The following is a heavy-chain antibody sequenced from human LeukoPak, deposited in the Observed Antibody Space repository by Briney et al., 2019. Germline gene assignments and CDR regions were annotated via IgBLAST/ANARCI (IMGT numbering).Heavy chain of an antibody. CDR3: AKGGKWDVTPFDY. V-gene: IGHV3-23*01. J-gene: IGHJ4*02. CDR2: ISGGGGST. D-gene: IGHD1-26*01. Sequence: GGSLRLSCAASGFTFTSYSMIWVRQAPGKGLEWVSTISGGGGSTYYADSVKGRFTISRDNSKNTLYLQVNSLRAEDTAVYYCAKGGKWDVTPFDYWGQGTLVTVSS. CDR1: GFTFTSYS.